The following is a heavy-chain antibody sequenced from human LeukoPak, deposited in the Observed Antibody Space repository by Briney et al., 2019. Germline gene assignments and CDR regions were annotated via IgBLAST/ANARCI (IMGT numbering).Heavy chain of an antibody. J-gene: IGHJ5*02. D-gene: IGHD6-13*01. V-gene: IGHV4-30-4*08. Sequence: SETLSLTCAVYGGSFSGYYWSWIRQPPGKGLEWIGYIYYSGSTYYNPSLKSRVTISVDTSKNQFSLKLSSVTAADTAVYYCARDLTAAGEGNWFDPWGQGTLVTVSS. CDR3: ARDLTAAGEGNWFDP. CDR2: IYYSGST. CDR1: GGSFSGYY.